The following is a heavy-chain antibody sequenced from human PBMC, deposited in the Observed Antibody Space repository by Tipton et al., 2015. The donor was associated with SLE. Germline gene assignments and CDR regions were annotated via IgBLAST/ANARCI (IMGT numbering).Heavy chain of an antibody. CDR1: GGSISDYY. Sequence: TLSLTCTVSGGSISDYYWSWIRQSPGKGLEWIGYIYYTESANYNPSLKSRVTISVDMSENQFSLKLSSVTAADTAVYYCARAEGSWDAFDIWGQGTMVTVSS. J-gene: IGHJ3*02. CDR3: ARAEGSWDAFDI. CDR2: IYYTESA. V-gene: IGHV4-59*01. D-gene: IGHD2-15*01.